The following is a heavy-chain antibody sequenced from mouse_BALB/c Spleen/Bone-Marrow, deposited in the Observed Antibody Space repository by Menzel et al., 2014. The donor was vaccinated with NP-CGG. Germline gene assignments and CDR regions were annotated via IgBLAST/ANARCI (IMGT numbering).Heavy chain of an antibody. CDR1: KFTFSSYT. CDR2: ISNGGGST. D-gene: IGHD3-1*01. CDR3: ARHVGNPYAMDY. J-gene: IGHJ4*01. V-gene: IGHV5-12-2*01. Sequence: LRQTGGSLKPSCAGKKFTFSSYTMSWVRQTPEKRLEWFAYISNGGGSTYYPDTVKGRFTISRDNAKNTLYLQMSSLKSEDTAMYYCARHVGNPYAMDYWGQGTSVTVSS.